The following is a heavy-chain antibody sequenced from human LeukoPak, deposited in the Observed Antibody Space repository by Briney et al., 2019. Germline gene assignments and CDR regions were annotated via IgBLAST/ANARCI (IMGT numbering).Heavy chain of an antibody. V-gene: IGHV3-30*04. Sequence: GGSLRLSCAASGFTFSSYAMHWVRQAPGKGLEWVAVISYDGSNKYYADSVKGRFTISRDNSKNTLYLQMNSLRAEDTAVYYCAKDRFGCSSTSCYSLDYWGQGTLVTVSS. CDR1: GFTFSSYA. CDR3: AKDRFGCSSTSCYSLDY. J-gene: IGHJ4*02. D-gene: IGHD2-2*01. CDR2: ISYDGSNK.